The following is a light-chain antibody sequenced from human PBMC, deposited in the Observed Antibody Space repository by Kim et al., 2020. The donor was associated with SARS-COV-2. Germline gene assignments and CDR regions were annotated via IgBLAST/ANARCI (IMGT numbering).Light chain of an antibody. CDR3: QQYNSYPLA. Sequence: ASVGYRVTITCRASQVISNYLALFQQKQGKAPKYLIYAASSLQSGVPTKFSGSGSGTDFTLTISSLQPEDFATYYCQQYNSYPLAFGPGTKVDIK. V-gene: IGKV1-16*02. CDR1: QVISNY. J-gene: IGKJ3*01. CDR2: AAS.